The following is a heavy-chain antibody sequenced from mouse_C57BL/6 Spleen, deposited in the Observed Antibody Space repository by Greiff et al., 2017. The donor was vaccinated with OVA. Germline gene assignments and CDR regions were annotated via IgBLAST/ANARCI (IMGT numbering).Heavy chain of an antibody. V-gene: IGHV1-55*01. D-gene: IGHD1-1*01. CDR1: GYTFTSYW. CDR3: ARDRGTTGCWFAY. CDR2: IYPGSGST. Sequence: VQLQQPGAELVKPGASVKMSCKASGYTFTSYWITWVKQRPGQGLEWIGDIYPGSGSTNYNEKFKSKATLTVDTSSSTAYMQLNSLTSEDSAVYYCARDRGTTGCWFAYWGQGTLVTVSA. J-gene: IGHJ3*01.